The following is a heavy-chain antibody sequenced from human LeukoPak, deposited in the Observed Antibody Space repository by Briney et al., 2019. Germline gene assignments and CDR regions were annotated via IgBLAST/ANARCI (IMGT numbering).Heavy chain of an antibody. V-gene: IGHV4-59*01. CDR3: ARARGVGASWFDP. CDR1: GGSISSYY. Sequence: SETLSLTCTVSGGSISSYYWSWIRQPPGKGLGWIGYIYYSGSTNYNPSLKSRVTISVDTSKNQFSLKLSSVTAADTAVYYCARARGVGASWFDPWGQGTLVTVSS. CDR2: IYYSGST. J-gene: IGHJ5*02. D-gene: IGHD1-26*01.